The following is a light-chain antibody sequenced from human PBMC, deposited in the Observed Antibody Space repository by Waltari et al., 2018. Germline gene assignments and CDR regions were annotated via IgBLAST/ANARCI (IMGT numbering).Light chain of an antibody. CDR3: QQYYSFPLT. Sequence: DIVMTQSPASLAVSLGESATINFKSSPSVLYSSNNKNYLAWYQVRPGQPPRLLIHWASTRESGVPDRFDGSGSGTDFTLTISSLQAEDVALYFCQQYYSFPLTFGGGTKVEIK. CDR2: WAS. CDR1: PSVLYSSNNKNY. J-gene: IGKJ4*01. V-gene: IGKV4-1*01.